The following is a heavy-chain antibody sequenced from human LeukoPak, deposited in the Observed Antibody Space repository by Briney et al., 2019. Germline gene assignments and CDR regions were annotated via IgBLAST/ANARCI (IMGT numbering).Heavy chain of an antibody. J-gene: IGHJ4*02. CDR3: ARDKLVGASRFDF. D-gene: IGHD1-26*01. CDR2: INQVGSEK. Sequence: QTGGSLRLSCAASGFTFSSYWMSWVRQAPGKGLEWVANINQVGSEKYSVDSVKGRFTISRDNAMNSLYLQMSSLRAEDTAVYYCARDKLVGASRFDFWGQGILVTVSS. V-gene: IGHV3-7*01. CDR1: GFTFSSYW.